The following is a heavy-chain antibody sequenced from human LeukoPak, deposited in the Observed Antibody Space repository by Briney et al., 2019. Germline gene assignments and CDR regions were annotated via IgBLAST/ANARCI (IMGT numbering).Heavy chain of an antibody. J-gene: IGHJ5*02. Sequence: SETLSLTCTVSGGSISSYYWNWIRQPPGKGLEYIGYIYYSGSTNYNPSLKSRVTISVDTSKNQFSLKLSSVTAADTAVYYCARHTAAAGRFDPWGQGTLVTVSS. CDR1: GGSISSYY. CDR3: ARHTAAAGRFDP. D-gene: IGHD6-13*01. CDR2: IYYSGST. V-gene: IGHV4-59*08.